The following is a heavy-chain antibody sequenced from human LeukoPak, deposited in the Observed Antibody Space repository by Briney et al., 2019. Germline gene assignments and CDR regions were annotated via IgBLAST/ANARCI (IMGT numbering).Heavy chain of an antibody. J-gene: IGHJ5*02. V-gene: IGHV1-2*02. CDR1: GYTFTGYY. Sequence: GASVKVSCKASGYTFTGYYMHWVRQAPGQGLERMGWINPNSGGTNYAQKFQGRVTMTRDTSISTAYMELSRLRSDDTAVYYCARAITMVRGPLHNWFDPWGQGTLVTVSS. CDR2: INPNSGGT. CDR3: ARAITMVRGPLHNWFDP. D-gene: IGHD3-10*01.